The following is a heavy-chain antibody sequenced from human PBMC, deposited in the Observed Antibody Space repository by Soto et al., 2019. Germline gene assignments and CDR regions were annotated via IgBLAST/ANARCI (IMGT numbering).Heavy chain of an antibody. CDR1: GFTFSDYY. CDR3: ARDRSDYDFWSGYFDY. D-gene: IGHD3-3*01. CDR2: ISSSGSTI. Sequence: QVQLVESGGGLVKPGGSLRLSCAASGFTFSDYYMSWIRQAPGKGLEWVSYISSSGSTIYYADSVKGRFTISRDNAKNALYLQMNSLRAEDTAGYYCARDRSDYDFWSGYFDYCGQGTLVTVSS. J-gene: IGHJ4*02. V-gene: IGHV3-11*01.